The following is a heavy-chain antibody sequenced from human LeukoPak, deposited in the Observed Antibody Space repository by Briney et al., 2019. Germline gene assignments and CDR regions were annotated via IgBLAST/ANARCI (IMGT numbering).Heavy chain of an antibody. Sequence: PGGSLRLSCAASGFTFSSYEMNWVRQAPGKGLEWVSYISSSGSTIYYADSVKGRFTISRDNAKNSLNLQMNSLRAEDTAVYYCARDHYYDSSGYIPAGDVFDIWGQGTKVTVSS. J-gene: IGHJ3*02. CDR1: GFTFSSYE. CDR2: ISSSGSTI. V-gene: IGHV3-48*03. CDR3: ARDHYYDSSGYIPAGDVFDI. D-gene: IGHD3-22*01.